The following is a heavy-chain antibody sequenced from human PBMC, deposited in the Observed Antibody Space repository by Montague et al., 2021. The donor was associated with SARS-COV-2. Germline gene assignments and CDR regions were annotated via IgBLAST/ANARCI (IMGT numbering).Heavy chain of an antibody. Sequence: SETLSLTCAVYGGSFSGFYWSWIRQSPGKGLEWIGEINHSGSTNYNPSLKNRVTMSVDKSKKEFSLHLRSVTAAETGVYYCGPLGRRSGDGCYAWGQGTLVTVSS. D-gene: IGHD2-15*01. CDR3: GPLGRRSGDGCYA. J-gene: IGHJ5*02. CDR2: INHSGST. CDR1: GGSFSGFY. V-gene: IGHV4-34*01.